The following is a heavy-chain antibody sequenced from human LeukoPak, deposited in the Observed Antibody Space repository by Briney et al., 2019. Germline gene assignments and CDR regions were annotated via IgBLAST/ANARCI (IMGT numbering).Heavy chain of an antibody. V-gene: IGHV1-2*02. D-gene: IGHD5-24*01. Sequence: ASVKVSCKASGYTFTGYYMHWVRQAPGQVLEWMGWINPNSGGTNYAQKFQGRVTMTRDTSISTAYMELSRLRSDDTAVYYCAREFVGDGYNYVINYWGQGTLVTVSS. J-gene: IGHJ4*02. CDR2: INPNSGGT. CDR3: AREFVGDGYNYVINY. CDR1: GYTFTGYY.